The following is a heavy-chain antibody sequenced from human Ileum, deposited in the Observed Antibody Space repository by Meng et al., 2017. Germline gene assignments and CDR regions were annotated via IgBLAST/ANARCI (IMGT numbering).Heavy chain of an antibody. CDR2: VRSKANNYAT. D-gene: IGHD5-12*01. CDR3: SSVDIASRSDS. CDR1: GFTFSGSG. Sequence: VQLGASGGGLAQPGVSLKLSCAASGFTFSGSGIHWVRQASGQGLEWVCRVRSKANNYATTYAASVNGRFTISRDDSKNTAYLEMNSLKTEDTAVYYCSSVDIASRSDSWGQGTLVTVSS. J-gene: IGHJ4*02. V-gene: IGHV3-73*02.